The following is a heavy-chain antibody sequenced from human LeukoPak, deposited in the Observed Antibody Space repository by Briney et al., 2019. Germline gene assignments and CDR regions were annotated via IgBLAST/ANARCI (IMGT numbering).Heavy chain of an antibody. CDR3: AGAQKLPQYYFDY. D-gene: IGHD2-15*01. Sequence: KSSETLSLTCTVSGGSISSYYWSWIRQPPGKGLEWIGYIYYSGSTNYNPSLKSRVTISVDTSKNQFSLKLSSVTAADTAVYYCAGAQKLPQYYFDYWGQGTLVTVSS. J-gene: IGHJ4*02. V-gene: IGHV4-59*01. CDR1: GGSISSYY. CDR2: IYYSGST.